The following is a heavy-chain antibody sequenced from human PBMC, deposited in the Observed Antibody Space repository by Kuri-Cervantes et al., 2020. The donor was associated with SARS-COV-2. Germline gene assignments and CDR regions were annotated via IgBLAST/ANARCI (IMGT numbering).Heavy chain of an antibody. CDR2: IYYSGST. J-gene: IGHJ6*02. V-gene: IGHV4-30-4*01. CDR1: GGSISSSSYY. Sequence: SETLSLTCTVSGGSISSSSYYWSWIRQPPGKGLEWIGYIYYSGSTYYNPSLKSRVTISVDTSKNQFSLKLSSVTAADTAVYYCARESSYITIFGVVTRYGMDVWGQGTTVTVSS. CDR3: ARESSYITIFGVVTRYGMDV. D-gene: IGHD3-3*01.